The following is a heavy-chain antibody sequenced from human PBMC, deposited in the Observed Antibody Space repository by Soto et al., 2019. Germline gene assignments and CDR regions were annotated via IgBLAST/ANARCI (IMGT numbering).Heavy chain of an antibody. V-gene: IGHV6-1*01. CDR2: AYYRSQWYI. D-gene: IGHD1-1*01. J-gene: IGHJ6*02. CDR1: GDSVYSDTSA. Sequence: SQTLSRNCVIFGDSVYSDTSAWNWIMQSPSRDLEWLGRAYYRSQWYIDFAGSVKSRLTINPDTSKNEVSLHLKSVTPEDPAMYSSATEFEATSMDVCRPGTTVTVSS. CDR3: ATEFEATSMDV.